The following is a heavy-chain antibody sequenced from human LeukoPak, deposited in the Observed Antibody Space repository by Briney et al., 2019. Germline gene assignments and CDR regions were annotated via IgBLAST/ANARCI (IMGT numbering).Heavy chain of an antibody. CDR1: GFSLSTSGVG. J-gene: IGHJ4*02. CDR2: IYWDDDK. D-gene: IGHD4-17*01. Sequence: SGPTLVKPTQTLTLTCTFSGFSLSTSGVGVGWIRQPPGKALEWLALIYWDDDKRYSPSLKSRLTITKDTSKNQVVLTMTNMDPVDTATYYCAHLKTTMTLGGFDYWGQGTLVTVSS. V-gene: IGHV2-5*02. CDR3: AHLKTTMTLGGFDY.